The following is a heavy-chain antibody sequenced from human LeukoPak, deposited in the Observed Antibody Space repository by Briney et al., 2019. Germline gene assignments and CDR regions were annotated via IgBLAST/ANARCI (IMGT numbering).Heavy chain of an antibody. V-gene: IGHV3-15*01. J-gene: IGHJ4*02. CDR1: GFTFSNAW. CDR2: IKTNTAGGTT. CDR3: STEYYGSANFNY. D-gene: IGHD3-10*01. Sequence: GGSLRLSCAASGFTFSNAWMAWVRQAPGKGLEWIGHIKTNTAGGTTDYAAPVKGRFTISRDDSKTVLFLQMNSLKTEDTAVYYCSTEYYGSANFNYWGQGTLVTVSS.